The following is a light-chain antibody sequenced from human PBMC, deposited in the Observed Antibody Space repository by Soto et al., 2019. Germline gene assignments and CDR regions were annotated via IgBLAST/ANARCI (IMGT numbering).Light chain of an antibody. V-gene: IGKV3-15*01. CDR3: QQYNNWIT. CDR1: QSVRGN. J-gene: IGKJ5*01. Sequence: ETVMTQSPATLSLSPGERATLSCRASQSVRGNLAWYQPKPGQAPRLLISGASTGATGIPARFSGSGSGTEFTLTISSLQSEDVAVYYCQQYNNWITFGQGTRLEIK. CDR2: GAS.